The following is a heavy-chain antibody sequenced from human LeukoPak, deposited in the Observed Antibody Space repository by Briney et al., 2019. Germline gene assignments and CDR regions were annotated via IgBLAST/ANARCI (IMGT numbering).Heavy chain of an antibody. CDR1: GGSISNYY. J-gene: IGHJ4*02. D-gene: IGHD3-10*01. Sequence: SETLSLTCTVSGGSISNYYWTWIRQPPGGGLEWIGYIYYTGTTDYNPSLKSRVTISVDTSKNQFSLRLSSVTAADTAMYYCATGAGSYCGGYEYWGQGTPVTVSS. CDR2: IYYTGTT. V-gene: IGHV4-59*01. CDR3: ATGAGSYCGGYEY.